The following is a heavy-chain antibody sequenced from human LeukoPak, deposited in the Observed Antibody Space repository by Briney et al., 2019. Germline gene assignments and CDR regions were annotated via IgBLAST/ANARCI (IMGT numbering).Heavy chain of an antibody. J-gene: IGHJ6*03. D-gene: IGHD6-13*01. Sequence: SGTLSLTCTVSGGSISSYYWSWIRQPPGKGLEWIGYIYYSGSTNYNPSLKSRVTISVDTSKNQFSLKLSSVTAADTAVYYCARAVGSSWSRYYYYYYYMDVWGKGTTVTISS. CDR2: IYYSGST. CDR1: GGSISSYY. V-gene: IGHV4-59*01. CDR3: ARAVGSSWSRYYYYYYYMDV.